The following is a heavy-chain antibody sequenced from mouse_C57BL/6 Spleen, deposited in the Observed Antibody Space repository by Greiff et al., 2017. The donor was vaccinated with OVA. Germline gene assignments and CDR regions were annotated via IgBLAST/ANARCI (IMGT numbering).Heavy chain of an antibody. Sequence: VQLQQSGPELVKPGASVKISCKASGYTFTDYYMNWVKQSHGKSLEWIGDINPNNGGTSYNQKFKGKATLTVDKSSSTAYMELRSLTSEDSAVYYCARQVAYTTLDYWGQGTTLTVSS. D-gene: IGHD1-1*01. V-gene: IGHV1-26*01. CDR1: GYTFTDYY. CDR3: ARQVAYTTLDY. CDR2: INPNNGGT. J-gene: IGHJ2*01.